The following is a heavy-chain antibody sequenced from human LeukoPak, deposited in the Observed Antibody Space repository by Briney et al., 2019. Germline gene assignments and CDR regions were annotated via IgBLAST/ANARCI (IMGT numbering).Heavy chain of an antibody. J-gene: IGHJ6*04. V-gene: IGHV3-48*03. CDR2: ISSSGTNI. CDR3: ARGIYCSGGSCYSGYYYGVDV. CDR1: GFTFSSYE. D-gene: IGHD2-15*01. Sequence: GGSLRLSCAASGFTFSSYEMNWVRQAPGTGLEWISYISSSGTNIYYADPVKGRFTISRDNAKNSLYLEMNSLRAEDTALYYCARGIYCSGGSCYSGYYYGVDVWGKGTTVTVSS.